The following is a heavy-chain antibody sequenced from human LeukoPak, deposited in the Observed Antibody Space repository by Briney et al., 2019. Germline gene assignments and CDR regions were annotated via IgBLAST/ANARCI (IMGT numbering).Heavy chain of an antibody. D-gene: IGHD2-21*01. Sequence: SETLSLTCTVSGYSIRSGFYWGWIRQPPGKGLEWIGNIYHSGITYYTPSLKSRVTISVDTSKNQFYLKLSSVTAADTAVYYCARALLPRRRPLGYWGQGTLVTVSS. CDR3: ARALLPRRRPLGY. J-gene: IGHJ4*02. CDR1: GYSIRSGFY. V-gene: IGHV4-38-2*02. CDR2: IYHSGIT.